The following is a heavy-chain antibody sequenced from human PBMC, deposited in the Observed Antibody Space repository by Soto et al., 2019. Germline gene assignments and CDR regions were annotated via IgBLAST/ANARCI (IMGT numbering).Heavy chain of an antibody. J-gene: IGHJ5*02. Sequence: PSETLSLTCTVSGGSISSSSYYWGWIRQPPGKGLEWIGSIYYSGSTYYNPSLKSRVTISVDTSKNQFSLKLSSVTAADTAVYYCARHLSSGGELLPHSNWFDPWGQGTLVTVSS. CDR2: IYYSGST. CDR1: GGSISSSSYY. D-gene: IGHD1-26*01. CDR3: ARHLSSGGELLPHSNWFDP. V-gene: IGHV4-39*01.